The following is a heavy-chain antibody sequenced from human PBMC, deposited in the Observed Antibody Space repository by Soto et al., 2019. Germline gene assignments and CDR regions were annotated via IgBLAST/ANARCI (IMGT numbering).Heavy chain of an antibody. CDR3: AKDLYSRQVSVFDY. D-gene: IGHD6-13*01. Sequence: EVQLLESGGGLVQPGGSLRLSCAASGVTFSNYAMTWVRQAPGKGLDWVSGISDSGGRTYYADSVKGRFTISRDNSKNPLYLQMNSLRAEDTAVYYCAKDLYSRQVSVFDYWGQGALVTVSS. J-gene: IGHJ4*02. CDR1: GVTFSNYA. V-gene: IGHV3-23*01. CDR2: ISDSGGRT.